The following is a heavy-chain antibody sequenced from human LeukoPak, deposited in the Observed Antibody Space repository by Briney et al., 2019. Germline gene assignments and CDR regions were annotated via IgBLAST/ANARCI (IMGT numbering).Heavy chain of an antibody. CDR2: IRYDGSDK. J-gene: IGHJ6*03. CDR1: GFTFSNYG. V-gene: IGHV3-30*02. CDR3: ARDSGIGYYYYYYMDV. Sequence: GGSLRLSCVASGFTFSNYGMHWVRQAPGKGLEWVAFIRYDGSDKYYVDSVKGRFTISRDNSKNSLYLQMNSLRAEDTAVYYCARDSGIGYYYYYYMDVWGKGTTVTVSS. D-gene: IGHD1-26*01.